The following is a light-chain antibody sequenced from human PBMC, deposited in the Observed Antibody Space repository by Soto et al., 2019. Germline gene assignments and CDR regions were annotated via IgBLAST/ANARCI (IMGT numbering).Light chain of an antibody. CDR3: QQYGSSPT. CDR2: GAS. J-gene: IGKJ1*01. V-gene: IGKV3-20*01. CDR1: QSVSSSY. Sequence: EIVLTQSPGTLSLSPGERATLSCRASQSVSSSYLAWYQQKPGQAPRLLIYGASSRATSIPDRFSGSGSGTDLTLTISRLEPEDFAVYYCQQYGSSPTFGQGTKVDIK.